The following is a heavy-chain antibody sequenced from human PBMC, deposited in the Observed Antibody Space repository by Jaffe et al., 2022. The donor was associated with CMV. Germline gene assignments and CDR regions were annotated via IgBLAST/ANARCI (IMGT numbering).Heavy chain of an antibody. J-gene: IGHJ6*02. CDR2: ISWNSGSI. V-gene: IGHV3-9*01. Sequence: EVQLVESGGGLVQPGRSLRLSCAASGFTFDDYAMHWVRQAPGKGLEWVSGISWNSGSIGYADSVKGRFTISRDNAKNSLYLQMNSLRAEDTALYYCAKDFDVGPGGYYYYGMDVWGQGTTVTVSS. CDR3: AKDFDVGPGGYYYYGMDV. CDR1: GFTFDDYA. D-gene: IGHD3-16*01.